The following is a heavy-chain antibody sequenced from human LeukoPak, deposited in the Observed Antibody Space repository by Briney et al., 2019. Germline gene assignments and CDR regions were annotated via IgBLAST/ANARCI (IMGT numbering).Heavy chain of an antibody. CDR1: GFTFSSYG. V-gene: IGHV3-30*02. Sequence: GGSLRLSCAASGFTFSSYGMHWVRQAPGKGLEWVASIRYDGSNKYYADSVKGRVIMSRDNSRNSVYLQLNSLRAEDTAVYYCARGGYRTNFYYYMDVWGKGTTVTVTS. CDR3: ARGGYRTNFYYYMDV. J-gene: IGHJ6*03. CDR2: IRYDGSNK. D-gene: IGHD5-18*01.